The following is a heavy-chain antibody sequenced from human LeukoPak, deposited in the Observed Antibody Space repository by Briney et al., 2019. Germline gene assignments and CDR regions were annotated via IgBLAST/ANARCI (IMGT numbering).Heavy chain of an antibody. V-gene: IGHV4-38-2*02. CDR2: INQSGST. CDR3: ARRWNARLYNWFDP. J-gene: IGHJ5*02. Sequence: SETLSLTCTVSDYSISSGYYWNWIRQSPGKGLEWIGEINQSGSTSYNPSLKSRVTISVDTSKNHFSLKVSSVTAADTAVYYCARRWNARLYNWFDPWGQGTLVTVSS. CDR1: DYSISSGYY. D-gene: IGHD1-1*01.